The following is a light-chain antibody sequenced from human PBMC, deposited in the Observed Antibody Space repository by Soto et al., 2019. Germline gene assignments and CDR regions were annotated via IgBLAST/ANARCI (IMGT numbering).Light chain of an antibody. CDR1: TSNIGNNG. V-gene: IGLV1-36*01. CDR2: YDD. J-gene: IGLJ3*02. CDR3: SSYRNDDTLGV. Sequence: QSVLTQPPSVSEAPRQRVTISCSGSTSNIGNNGVIWYQQLPGKAPRLLIYYDDLLPSGVSDRFSGSKSGTSASLAISGLQSEDEADYYCSSYRNDDTLGVFGGGTKLTVL.